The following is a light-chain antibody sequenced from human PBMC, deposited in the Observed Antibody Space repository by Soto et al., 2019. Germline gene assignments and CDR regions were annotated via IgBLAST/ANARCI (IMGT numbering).Light chain of an antibody. CDR3: QQSYSTPQT. CDR1: QSISSY. V-gene: IGKV1-39*01. J-gene: IGKJ1*01. CDR2: AAS. Sequence: DIQMTQSPSSLSAAVGYRVPITCRASQSISSYLNWYQQKPGKAPKLLIYAASSLQSGVPSRFSGSGSGTDFTLTISSLQPEDFATYYCQQSYSTPQTFGQGTKVDIK.